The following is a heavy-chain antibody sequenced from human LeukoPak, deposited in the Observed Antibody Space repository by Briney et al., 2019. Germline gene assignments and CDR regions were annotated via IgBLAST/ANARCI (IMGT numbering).Heavy chain of an antibody. V-gene: IGHV3-23*01. CDR3: AKSITMIVVVKPAFDI. D-gene: IGHD3-22*01. CDR1: GFTFSSYA. J-gene: IGHJ3*02. CDR2: ISGSGGST. Sequence: GGSLRLSCAASGFTFSSYAMSWVRQAPGKGLEWVSAISGSGGSTYYADSVKGRFTISRDNSKNTLYLQMNSLRAGDTAVYYCAKSITMIVVVKPAFDIWGQGTMVTVSS.